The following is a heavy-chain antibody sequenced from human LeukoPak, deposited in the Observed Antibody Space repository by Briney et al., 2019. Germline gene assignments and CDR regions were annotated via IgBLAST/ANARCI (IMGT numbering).Heavy chain of an antibody. V-gene: IGHV4-39*07. J-gene: IGHJ5*02. CDR3: ARDRGDVVGAYNWFDP. D-gene: IGHD1-26*01. CDR1: GGSISSSSYY. CDR2: IYYSGST. Sequence: SETLSLTCTVSGGSISSSSYYWVWIRQPPGKGLEWIGSIYYSGSTCYNPSLKSRVTISVDTSKNQFSLKLSSVTAADTAVYYCARDRGDVVGAYNWFDPWGQGTLVTVSS.